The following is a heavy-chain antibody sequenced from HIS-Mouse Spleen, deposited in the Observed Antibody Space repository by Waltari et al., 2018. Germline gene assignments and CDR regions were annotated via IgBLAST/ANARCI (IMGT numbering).Heavy chain of an antibody. V-gene: IGHV2-70*15. J-gene: IGHJ4*02. CDR3: ARIAEGYSSGWYAFDY. Sequence: QVTLRESGPALVKPTQTLTLTCTFSGFSLRTSGMCVSWIRQPQGKDLEWLARSDWDDDKYYSTSLKTRLTISKDTSKNQVVLTMTNMDPVDTATYYCARIAEGYSSGWYAFDYWGQGTLVTVSS. CDR1: GFSLRTSGMC. CDR2: SDWDDDK. D-gene: IGHD6-19*01.